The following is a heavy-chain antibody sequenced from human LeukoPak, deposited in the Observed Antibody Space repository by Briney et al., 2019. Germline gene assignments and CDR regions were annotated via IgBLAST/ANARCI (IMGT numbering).Heavy chain of an antibody. D-gene: IGHD6-6*01. CDR2: IYSGGNT. Sequence: GGSLRLSCAASGFSVSSNHVSWVRQAPGKGLEWVSVIYSGGNTYYADSVKGRFTISRDNSKNTLYLQMNSLRAEDTAVYYCANLGSSVLFDYWGQGTLVTVSS. V-gene: IGHV3-66*02. J-gene: IGHJ4*02. CDR3: ANLGSSVLFDY. CDR1: GFSVSSNH.